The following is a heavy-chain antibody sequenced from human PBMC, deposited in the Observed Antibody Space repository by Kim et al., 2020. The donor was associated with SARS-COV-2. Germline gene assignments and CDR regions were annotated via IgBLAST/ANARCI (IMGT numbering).Heavy chain of an antibody. J-gene: IGHJ4*02. D-gene: IGHD5-12*01. V-gene: IGHV3-23*03. CDR2: IYAGGSST. CDR3: AKDTGYYYFDY. CDR1: GFTFSNYA. Sequence: GGSLRLSCAGSGFTFSNYAMRWVRQAPGKGLECISAIYAGGSSTHYADSVKGRFTVSRDDSKNTFYLEMSSLRADDTAVYYCAKDTGYYYFDYWGRGTLVTVSS.